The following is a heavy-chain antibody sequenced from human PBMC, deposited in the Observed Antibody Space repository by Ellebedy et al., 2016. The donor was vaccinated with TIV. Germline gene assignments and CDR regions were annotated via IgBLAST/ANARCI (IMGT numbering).Heavy chain of an antibody. V-gene: IGHV3-23*01. CDR1: GFNFRAYA. CDR3: ARDSVGVKPRYFDY. D-gene: IGHD1-26*01. CDR2: ITGSGGSS. Sequence: PGGSLRLSCAASGFNFRAYAMSWVRQAPGKGLEWVSGITGSGGSSFYADSVNGRFTLSSDNSKNTLFLQMNSLRVEDTAIYYCARDSVGVKPRYFDYWGRGTLVTVSS. J-gene: IGHJ4*02.